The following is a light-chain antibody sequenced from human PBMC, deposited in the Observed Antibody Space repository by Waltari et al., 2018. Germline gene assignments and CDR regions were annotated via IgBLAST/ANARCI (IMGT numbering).Light chain of an antibody. V-gene: IGLV1-44*01. J-gene: IGLJ3*02. CDR3: AAWDDSLNGVV. Sequence: QSVLTQPPSAYGTPGQRVALACSGGRSNIGPNTVPWYHHLPGTAPKLLIYSFNQRPSGVPDRFSGSKSGTSASLVISGLQSEDEADYYCAAWDDSLNGVVFGGGTKVTVL. CDR1: RSNIGPNT. CDR2: SFN.